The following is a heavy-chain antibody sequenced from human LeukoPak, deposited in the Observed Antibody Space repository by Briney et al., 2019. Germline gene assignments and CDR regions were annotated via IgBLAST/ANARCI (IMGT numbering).Heavy chain of an antibody. CDR1: GYTFTGYG. J-gene: IGHJ4*02. Sequence: ASVKVSCKASGYTFTGYGISWVRQAPGQGLEWMEWISAYNGNTNYAQKLQGRVTMTTDTSTSTAYMELRSLRSDDTAVYYCARDQHIVGVTAILDYWGQGTLVTVSS. CDR2: ISAYNGNT. CDR3: ARDQHIVGVTAILDY. D-gene: IGHD2-21*02. V-gene: IGHV1-18*01.